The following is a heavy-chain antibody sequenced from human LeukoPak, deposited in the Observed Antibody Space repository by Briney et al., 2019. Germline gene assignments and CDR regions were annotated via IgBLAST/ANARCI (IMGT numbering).Heavy chain of an antibody. CDR2: FDPEDGET. V-gene: IGHV1-24*01. Sequence: ASVKVSCKVSGYTLTELSMHWVRQAPGKGLEWMGGFDPEDGETIYAQKFQGRVTMTEDTSTDTAYMELSSLRSEDTAVYYCATAGDSSSWYGFDYWGQGTLVIVSS. CDR1: GYTLTELS. J-gene: IGHJ4*02. D-gene: IGHD6-13*01. CDR3: ATAGDSSSWYGFDY.